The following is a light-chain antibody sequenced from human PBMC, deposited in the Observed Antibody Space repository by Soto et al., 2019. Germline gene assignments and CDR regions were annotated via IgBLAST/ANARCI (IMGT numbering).Light chain of an antibody. CDR3: QQRGTWPPDP. CDR2: DAT. V-gene: IGKV3-11*01. CDR1: LGVGSY. J-gene: IGKJ5*01. Sequence: EIVLTQSPATLSLSPGETATISCRASLGVGSYLAWYQQKPGQAPRLLIHDATSRATGIPARFSGSGSGTDFTLTISSLEPEDSAVYYCQQRGTWPPDPFGQGTRLEIK.